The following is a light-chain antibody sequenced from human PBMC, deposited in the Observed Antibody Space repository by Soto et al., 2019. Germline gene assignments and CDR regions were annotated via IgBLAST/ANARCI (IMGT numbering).Light chain of an antibody. CDR1: NIGSKN. CDR3: QVWDSSTVV. CDR2: RDS. V-gene: IGLV3-9*01. Sequence: SYELTQPLSVSVALGQTARITCGGNNIGSKNVHWYQQKPGQAPVLVIYRDSNRPSGIPERFSGSNSGNTATLTISRAQAGDEADYYCQVWDSSTVVFGGGIKVTVL. J-gene: IGLJ2*01.